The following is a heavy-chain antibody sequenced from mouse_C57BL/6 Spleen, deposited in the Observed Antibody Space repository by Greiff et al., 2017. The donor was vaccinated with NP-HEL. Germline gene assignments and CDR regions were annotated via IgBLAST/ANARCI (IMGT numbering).Heavy chain of an antibody. CDR3: ARSKYYYGISPGYAMDY. CDR1: GYTFTDYY. V-gene: IGHV1-19*01. J-gene: IGHJ4*01. CDR2: INPYNGGT. D-gene: IGHD1-1*01. Sequence: VQLQQSGPVLVKPGASVKMSCKASGYTFTDYYMNWVKQSHGKSLEWIGVINPYNGGTSYNQKFKGKATLTVDKSSSTAYMELNSLTSEDSAVYYCARSKYYYGISPGYAMDYWGQGTSVTVSS.